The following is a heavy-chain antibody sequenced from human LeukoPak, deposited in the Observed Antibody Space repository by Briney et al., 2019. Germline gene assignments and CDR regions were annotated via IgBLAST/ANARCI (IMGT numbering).Heavy chain of an antibody. CDR2: IVVGSGNT. Sequence: SVKVSCKASGFTFTSSAVQWVRQARGQRLEWIGWIVVGSGNTNYAQKFQERVTITRDMSTSTAYMELSSLRSEDTAVYYCAAAPILDFWSHDAFDIWGQGTMVTVSS. V-gene: IGHV1-58*01. CDR3: AAAPILDFWSHDAFDI. D-gene: IGHD3-3*01. CDR1: GFTFTSSA. J-gene: IGHJ3*02.